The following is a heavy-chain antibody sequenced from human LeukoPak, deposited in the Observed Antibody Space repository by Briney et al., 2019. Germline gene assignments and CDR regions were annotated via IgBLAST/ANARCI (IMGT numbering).Heavy chain of an antibody. D-gene: IGHD1-26*01. CDR3: ARGGSGSYWFSDSYFDY. CDR2: NYYSEST. J-gene: IGHJ4*02. Sequence: PSETLSLTCTVSGGSISSSSYYWGWLRQPPGKGLEGIGSNYYSESTYYNPSLKRRVTISVDTSKNQFSLKLSSVTAADTAVYYCARGGSGSYWFSDSYFDYWGQGTLVTVSS. V-gene: IGHV4-39*01. CDR1: GGSISSSSYY.